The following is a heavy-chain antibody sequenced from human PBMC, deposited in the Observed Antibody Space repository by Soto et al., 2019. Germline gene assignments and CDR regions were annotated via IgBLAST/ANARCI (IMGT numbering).Heavy chain of an antibody. J-gene: IGHJ4*02. CDR2: LTRGRLM. CDR1: GITLSDHY. D-gene: IGHD2-15*01. CDR3: LHCYDN. Sequence: EVQLVESGGALVQPGGSLRLSCAVAGITLSDHYMNWVRQAPGEGLEWVATLTRGRLMYNADSVKCRFTLSRDNTNNSLELPMDNLGAEETARGYRLHCYDNWGQGTLVIVSS. V-gene: IGHV3-48*01.